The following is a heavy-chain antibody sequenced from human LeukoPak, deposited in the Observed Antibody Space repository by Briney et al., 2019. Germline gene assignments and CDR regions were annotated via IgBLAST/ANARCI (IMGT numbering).Heavy chain of an antibody. CDR1: GFTFSSYG. J-gene: IGHJ6*02. D-gene: IGHD2-2*02. CDR2: ISYDGSNK. CDR3: AKDFKPLVPAAILRYYYYGMDV. V-gene: IGHV3-30*18. Sequence: GGSLRLSCAASGFTFSSYGMHWVRQAPGKGLGWVAVISYDGSNKYYADSVKGRFTISRDNSKNTLYLQMNSLRAEDTAVYYCAKDFKPLVPAAILRYYYYGMDVWGQGTTVTVSS.